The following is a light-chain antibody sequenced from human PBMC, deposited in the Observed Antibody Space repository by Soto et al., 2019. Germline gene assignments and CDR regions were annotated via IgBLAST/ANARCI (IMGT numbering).Light chain of an antibody. CDR3: ATWDDSLNGFYV. V-gene: IGLV1-44*01. CDR2: NDN. J-gene: IGLJ1*01. Sequence: QPVLTQPPSASGTPGQRVTISCSGSTSNIGSNTVNWYQQFPGTAPKLLIYNDNQRPSGVPDRFSGSKSGTSASLAINGLQSEDDTDYYCATWDDSLNGFYVFGTGTKLTVL. CDR1: TSNIGSNT.